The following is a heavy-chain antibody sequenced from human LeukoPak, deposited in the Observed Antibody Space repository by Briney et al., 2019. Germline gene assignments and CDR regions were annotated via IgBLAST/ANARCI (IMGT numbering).Heavy chain of an antibody. CDR1: GYTPTELS. J-gene: IGHJ4*02. D-gene: IGHD2-2*01. CDR2: FDPEDGET. Sequence: EASVKVSCKVSGYTPTELSMHWVRQAPGKGLEWMGGFDPEDGETIYAQKFQGRVTMTEDTSTDTAYMELSSLRSEDTAVYYCATGYQLLSLYYFDYWGQGTLVTVSS. V-gene: IGHV1-24*01. CDR3: ATGYQLLSLYYFDY.